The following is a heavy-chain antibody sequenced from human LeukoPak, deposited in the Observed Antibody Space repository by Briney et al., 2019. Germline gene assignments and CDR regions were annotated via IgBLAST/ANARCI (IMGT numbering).Heavy chain of an antibody. CDR1: GFTFRTYA. CDR2: TGSNGVT. CDR3: AKDPGAFSGLGYDY. D-gene: IGHD3-10*01. J-gene: IGHJ4*02. Sequence: PGGSLRLSCTGSGFTFRTYAFSWVRQAPGKGLEWVSATGSNGVTHYADSVKGRFTISRDNSKNALYLQMNGLRADDTAVYYCAKDPGAFSGLGYDYWGQGTLVTVSS. V-gene: IGHV3-23*01.